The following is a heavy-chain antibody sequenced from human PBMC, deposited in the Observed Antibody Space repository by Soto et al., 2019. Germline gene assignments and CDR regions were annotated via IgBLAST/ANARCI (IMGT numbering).Heavy chain of an antibody. V-gene: IGHV2-5*02. Sequence: QITLKESGPTLVKPTQTLTLTCTFSGFSLSTGGVGVGWIRQPPGKALEWLALIYWDDDKRYSPSLKSRLTVTKDTSKNQVVLTITTMDPVDTATYYCAHSRCGGDCLRSYSSHYSSGMDVW. CDR1: GFSLSTGGVG. CDR2: IYWDDDK. J-gene: IGHJ6*01. CDR3: AHSRCGGDCLRSYSSHYSSGMDV. D-gene: IGHD2-21*02.